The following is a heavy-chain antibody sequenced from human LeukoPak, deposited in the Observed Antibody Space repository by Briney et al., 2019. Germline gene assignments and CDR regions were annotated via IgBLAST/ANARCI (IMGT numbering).Heavy chain of an antibody. V-gene: IGHV4-39*07. CDR1: GGSISSSSYY. CDR2: IYYSGST. Sequence: PSETLSLTCTVSGGSISSSSYYWGWLRQPPGRGLEWIGSIYYSGSTNYNPSLKSRVTMSVDTSKNQFSLKLSSVTAADTAVYYCARDTGSSWYWAYGMDVWGQGTTVTVSS. CDR3: ARDTGSSWYWAYGMDV. D-gene: IGHD6-13*01. J-gene: IGHJ6*02.